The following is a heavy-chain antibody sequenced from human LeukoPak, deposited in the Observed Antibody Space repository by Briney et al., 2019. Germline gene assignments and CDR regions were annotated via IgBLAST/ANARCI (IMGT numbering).Heavy chain of an antibody. D-gene: IGHD6-13*01. Sequence: QPGRSLRLSCAASGFTFSSYGMHWVRQAPGKGLEWVAVISYDGSNKYYADSVKGRFTISRDNSKNTLYLQMNSLRAEDTAVYYCAKDDGIAAAGNSDYWGQGTLVTVSS. CDR3: AKDDGIAAAGNSDY. CDR2: ISYDGSNK. V-gene: IGHV3-30*18. J-gene: IGHJ4*02. CDR1: GFTFSSYG.